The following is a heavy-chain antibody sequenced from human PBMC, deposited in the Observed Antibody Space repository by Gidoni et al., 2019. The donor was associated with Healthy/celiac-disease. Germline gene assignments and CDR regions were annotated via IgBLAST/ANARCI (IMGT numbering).Heavy chain of an antibody. CDR3: AKVPGYDILTGYYAGAALDY. V-gene: IGHV3-23*01. CDR1: GFTFRRDA. Sequence: EVQLFESGGGLVQTGGSLSLSCAASGFTFRRDALNWVRQAPGKGLEWVSAISGSGGSTYYTDSVMGRFTISRDNSKNTLYLQMNSLRAEDTAVYYCAKVPGYDILTGYYAGAALDYWGQGTLVTVSS. D-gene: IGHD3-9*01. CDR2: ISGSGGST. J-gene: IGHJ4*02.